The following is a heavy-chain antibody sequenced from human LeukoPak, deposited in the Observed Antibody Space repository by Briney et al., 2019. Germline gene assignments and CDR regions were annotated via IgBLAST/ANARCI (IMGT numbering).Heavy chain of an antibody. Sequence: GASVKVSCKASGGTFSSYAISWVRQVPGQGLEWMGGIIPIFGTANYAQKFQGRVTITADESTSTAYMELSSLRSEDTAVYYCARAPLDDYGGYREVAFDIWGQGTMVTVSS. J-gene: IGHJ3*02. CDR3: ARAPLDDYGGYREVAFDI. V-gene: IGHV1-69*13. CDR1: GGTFSSYA. D-gene: IGHD4-17*01. CDR2: IIPIFGTA.